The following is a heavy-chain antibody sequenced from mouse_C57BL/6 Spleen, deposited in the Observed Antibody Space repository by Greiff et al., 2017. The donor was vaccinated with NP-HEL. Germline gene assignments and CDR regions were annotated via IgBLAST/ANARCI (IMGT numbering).Heavy chain of an antibody. J-gene: IGHJ2*01. CDR2: ISSGSSTI. Sequence: EVNLVESGGGLVKPGGSLKLSCAASGFTFSDYGMHWVRQAPEKGLEWVAYISSGSSTIYYADTVKGRFTISRDNAKNTLFLQMTSLRSEDTAMYYCARGEDYYGSRVFDYWGQGTTLTVSS. CDR1: GFTFSDYG. V-gene: IGHV5-17*01. CDR3: ARGEDYYGSRVFDY. D-gene: IGHD1-1*01.